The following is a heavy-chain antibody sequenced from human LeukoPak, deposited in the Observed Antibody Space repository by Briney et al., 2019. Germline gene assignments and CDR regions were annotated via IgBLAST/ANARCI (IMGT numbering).Heavy chain of an antibody. CDR3: AREPVYYYGSGSYYDY. Sequence: SETLSLTCAVSGYSISSGYYWGWIRQPPGKGLEWIGSIYHSGSTYYNPSLKSRVTISVDTSKNQFSLKLSSVTAADTAVYYCAREPVYYYGSGSYYDYWGQGTLVTVSS. D-gene: IGHD3-10*01. CDR2: IYHSGST. CDR1: GYSISSGYY. J-gene: IGHJ4*02. V-gene: IGHV4-38-2*02.